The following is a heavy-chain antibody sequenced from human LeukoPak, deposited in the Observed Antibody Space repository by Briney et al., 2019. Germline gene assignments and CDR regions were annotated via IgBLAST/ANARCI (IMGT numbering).Heavy chain of an antibody. J-gene: IGHJ4*02. V-gene: IGHV3-7*01. Sequence: GGSLRLSCAASGFTFSSNYMSWVRQAPGKGLGGGANIRVDGSEKDYADSVKGRFTISGDNAKSSLYLQMNSLRAEDTAVYYCARDRGYCSGGNCYTVLDHWGQGTLVSVSS. CDR2: IRVDGSEK. CDR3: ARDRGYCSGGNCYTVLDH. D-gene: IGHD2-15*01. CDR1: GFTFSSNY.